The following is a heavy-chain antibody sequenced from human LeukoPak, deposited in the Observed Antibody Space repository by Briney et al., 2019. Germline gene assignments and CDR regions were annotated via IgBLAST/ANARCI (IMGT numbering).Heavy chain of an antibody. V-gene: IGHV3-48*01. CDR3: ARDAGNSGYGCDL. J-gene: IGHJ5*02. CDR2: ISGISGII. Sequence: GGSLRLSCAASGFTFNTYTMNWVRQAPGKGLEWVSYISGISGIIDYADPVRGRFTISRDNDKNSLYLQMNSLRAEDTAVYYCARDAGNSGYGCDLWGQGTLVTVSS. D-gene: IGHD5-12*01. CDR1: GFTFNTYT.